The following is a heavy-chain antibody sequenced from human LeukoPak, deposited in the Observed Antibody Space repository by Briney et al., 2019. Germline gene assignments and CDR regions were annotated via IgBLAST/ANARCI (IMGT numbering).Heavy chain of an antibody. D-gene: IGHD6-19*01. J-gene: IGHJ6*02. CDR3: SARGGVADKTYYYYGMDV. Sequence: SETLSLTCAVYGGSFSGYYWSWIRQPPGKGLEWIGEINHSGSTNYNPSLKSRVTISVDTSKNQFSLKLSSVTAADTAVYYCSARGGVADKTYYYYGMDVWGQGTTVTVSS. V-gene: IGHV4-34*01. CDR2: INHSGST. CDR1: GGSFSGYY.